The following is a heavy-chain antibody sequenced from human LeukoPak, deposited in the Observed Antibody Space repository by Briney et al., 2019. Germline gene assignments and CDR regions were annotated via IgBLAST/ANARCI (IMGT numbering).Heavy chain of an antibody. CDR2: INPSGGST. Sequence: ASVKVSCKASGYTFTGYYMHWVRQAPGQGLEWMGIINPSGGSTSYAQKFQGRVTMTRDTSTSTVYMELSSLRSEDTAVYYCARATFDYDTPPGIDYWGQGTLVTVSS. CDR1: GYTFTGYY. V-gene: IGHV1-46*01. CDR3: ARATFDYDTPPGIDY. D-gene: IGHD3-22*01. J-gene: IGHJ4*02.